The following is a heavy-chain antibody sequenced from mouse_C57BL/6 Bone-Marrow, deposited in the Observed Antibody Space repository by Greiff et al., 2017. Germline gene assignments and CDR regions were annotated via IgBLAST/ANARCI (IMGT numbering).Heavy chain of an antibody. V-gene: IGHV1-42*01. D-gene: IGHD2-3*01. Sequence: VQLQQSGPELVKPGASVKISCKASGYSFTGYYMNWVKQSPEKSLEWIGEINPSTGGTTYNQKFKAKATLTVDKSSSTAYMQLKSLTSEDSAVYYCARGEGYDGYFAWVAYWGQGTLGTVSA. CDR2: INPSTGGT. CDR3: ARGEGYDGYFAWVAY. CDR1: GYSFTGYY. J-gene: IGHJ3*01.